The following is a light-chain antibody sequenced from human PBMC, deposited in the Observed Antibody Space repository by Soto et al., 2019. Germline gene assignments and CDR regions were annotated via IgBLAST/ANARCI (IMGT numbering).Light chain of an antibody. V-gene: IGLV1-40*01. CDR1: SSNIGAGYD. CDR2: GNS. CDR3: QSYDSSLSAL. Sequence: QSVLTQPPSVSGAPGQRVTISCTGSSSNIGAGYDVHWYQQLPGTAPKLLIYGNSNRPSGVPDRFSGSKSGTSASLAITGLQAVDEADYYSQSYDSSLSALFGGGTKVTVL. J-gene: IGLJ2*01.